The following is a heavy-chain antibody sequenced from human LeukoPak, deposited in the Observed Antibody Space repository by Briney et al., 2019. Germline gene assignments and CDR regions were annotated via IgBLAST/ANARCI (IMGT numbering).Heavy chain of an antibody. D-gene: IGHD3-10*01. Sequence: ASVKVSCKASGYTFTNYDIMWVRQATGQGPEWMGWMNSNSGNTGYAQKFQGRVTMTRDTSINTAYMELHSLASDDPAVYYRARARGGTVVRGNLDYGGQGTLVTVPS. CDR3: ARARGGTVVRGNLDY. V-gene: IGHV1-8*01. CDR1: GYTFTNYD. CDR2: MNSNSGNT. J-gene: IGHJ4*02.